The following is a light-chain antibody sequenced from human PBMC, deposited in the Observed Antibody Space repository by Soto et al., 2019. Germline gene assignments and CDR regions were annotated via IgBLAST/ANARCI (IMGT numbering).Light chain of an antibody. J-gene: IGKJ2*01. CDR1: ESISSW. CDR2: EAS. Sequence: DIHMTQSPSTLSASVGDRVTITCRASESISSWLAWYQQKPGKAPNLLIYEASSLDTGVPSRFSGSGSGTEFTLTISSLLPDDFATYYCQQYDIYPHTFGQGTKLEIK. CDR3: QQYDIYPHT. V-gene: IGKV1-5*03.